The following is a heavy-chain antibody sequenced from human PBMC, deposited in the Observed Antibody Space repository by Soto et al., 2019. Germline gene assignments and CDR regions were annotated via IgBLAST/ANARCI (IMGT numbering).Heavy chain of an antibody. CDR1: GAALQGCF. CDR2: INHSGRT. V-gene: IGHV4-34*01. Sequence: ANYGAALQGCFPSSVCKPQGKGLEWIGEINHSGRTNYNPSLNSRVTISVDTSKNQFSLKLSSVTAADTAVCYCARRPFFDYWGQGTLFTVS. CDR3: ARRPFFDY. J-gene: IGHJ4*02.